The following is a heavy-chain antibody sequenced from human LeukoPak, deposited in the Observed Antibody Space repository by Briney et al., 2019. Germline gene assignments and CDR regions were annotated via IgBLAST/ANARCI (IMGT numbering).Heavy chain of an antibody. CDR2: IYWDDDK. CDR3: ARLAYYDNSGSSRPFDI. CDR1: GFSLPTRGVG. D-gene: IGHD3-22*01. J-gene: IGHJ3*02. Sequence: SGPSLVKPTQTLTLTCAFSGFSLPTRGVGVGWIRQPPGKALEWLALIYWDDDKRYSPSLKSRLTITKETSKKQVVLTVTNLDPVDTATYYCARLAYYDNSGSSRPFDIWGQGTRVTVSS. V-gene: IGHV2-5*02.